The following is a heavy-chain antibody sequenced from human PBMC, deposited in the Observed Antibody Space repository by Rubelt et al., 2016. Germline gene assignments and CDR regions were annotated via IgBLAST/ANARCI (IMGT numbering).Heavy chain of an antibody. V-gene: IGHV1-69*06. D-gene: IGHD1-14*01. J-gene: IGHJ6*02. CDR3: ARDINHDRIADNDV. CDR1: GGTFSSYA. CDR2: IIPIFGTA. Sequence: QVQLVQSGAEVKKPGSSVKVSCKASGGTFSSYAISWVRQAPGQGLEWMGRIIPIFGTANYAQKFPGRVETTEDKSTVTVYMGLSSVRAEDTAVYDCARDINHDRIADNDVWGQGTTVTVSS.